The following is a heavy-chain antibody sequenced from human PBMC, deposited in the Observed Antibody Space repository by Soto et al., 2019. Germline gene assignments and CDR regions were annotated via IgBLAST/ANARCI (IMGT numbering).Heavy chain of an antibody. J-gene: IGHJ4*02. V-gene: IGHV3-7*05. CDR1: GFTFSSYW. CDR2: IKQDGSEK. Sequence: EVQLVESGGGLVQPGGSLRLSCAASGFTFSSYWMSWVRQAPGKGLEWVANIKQDGSEKYYVDSVKGRFTISRDNAKNSLYLQMNSLRAEDTAVYYCARDWRYDFWSGYYPTDYWGQGTLVTVSS. CDR3: ARDWRYDFWSGYYPTDY. D-gene: IGHD3-3*01.